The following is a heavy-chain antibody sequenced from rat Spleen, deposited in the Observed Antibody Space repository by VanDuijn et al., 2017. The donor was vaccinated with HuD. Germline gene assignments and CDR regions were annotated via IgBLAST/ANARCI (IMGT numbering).Heavy chain of an antibody. D-gene: IGHD1-1*01. J-gene: IGHJ3*01. CDR3: TTDYSGEDWFAY. CDR1: GRTFSDYY. Sequence: EVQLVESGGGLVQPGRSLKLSCAASGRTFSDYYMAWVRQAPTKGLEWVASISYDGSSTYYRDSVKGRFTISRDNAKSTLYLQMDSLRSEDTATYYSTTDYSGEDWFAYWGQGTLVTVSS. CDR2: ISYDGSST. V-gene: IGHV5-20*01.